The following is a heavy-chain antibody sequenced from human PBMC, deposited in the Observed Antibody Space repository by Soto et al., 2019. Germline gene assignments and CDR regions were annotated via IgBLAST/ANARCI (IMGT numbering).Heavy chain of an antibody. Sequence: GGSLRLSCTTSGFTFNTYGMHWVRQAPGKGLEWVAIIWYDGSNKYYADSVKGRFTISRDNSKNTLYLQMNSLRAGDTALYYCARADCTGAYCYSWPFNYGVDVWGQGTTVTSP. V-gene: IGHV3-33*08. D-gene: IGHD2-15*01. CDR2: IWYDGSNK. CDR3: ARADCTGAYCYSWPFNYGVDV. CDR1: GFTFNTYG. J-gene: IGHJ6*02.